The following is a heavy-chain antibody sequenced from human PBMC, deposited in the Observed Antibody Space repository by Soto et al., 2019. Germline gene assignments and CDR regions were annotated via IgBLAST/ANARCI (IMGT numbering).Heavy chain of an antibody. CDR1: GGSISSSNW. CDR2: IYHSGST. V-gene: IGHV4-4*02. Sequence: QVQLQESGPGLVKPSGTLSLTCAVSGGSISSSNWWSWVRQPPGKGLEWIGEIYHSGSTNYNPSLKSRVTISVDKSKNQFSLKLSSVTAADTAVYYCARVRRLRFLEWLLFNRWFDPWGQGTLVTVSS. D-gene: IGHD3-3*01. CDR3: ARVRRLRFLEWLLFNRWFDP. J-gene: IGHJ5*02.